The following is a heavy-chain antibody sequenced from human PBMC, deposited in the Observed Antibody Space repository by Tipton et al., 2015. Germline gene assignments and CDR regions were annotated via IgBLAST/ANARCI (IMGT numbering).Heavy chain of an antibody. D-gene: IGHD1-7*01. CDR3: ARDGDWNYSPYDY. V-gene: IGHV3-7*01. J-gene: IGHJ4*02. Sequence: LSLTCAVSGGSITTAYWWRWVRQAPGKGLEWVANINQDGSEKFYVDSVKGRFTISRDNAKNSLYLQMNSLRAEDTAVYYCARDGDWNYSPYDYWGQGTLVTVSS. CDR1: GGSITTAYW. CDR2: INQDGSEK.